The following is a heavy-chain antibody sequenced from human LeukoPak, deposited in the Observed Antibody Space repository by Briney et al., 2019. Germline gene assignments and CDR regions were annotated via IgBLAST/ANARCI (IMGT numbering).Heavy chain of an antibody. V-gene: IGHV3-7*01. CDR3: ARVALHYSGSYWIYYYMDV. Sequence: QTGGSLRLSCAAPGFTFSSYWMSWVRQAPGKGLEWVANIKQDGSEKYYVDSVKGRFTISRDNAKNSLYLQMNSLRAEDTAVYYCARVALHYSGSYWIYYYMDVWGKGTTVTISS. D-gene: IGHD1-26*01. CDR1: GFTFSSYW. CDR2: IKQDGSEK. J-gene: IGHJ6*03.